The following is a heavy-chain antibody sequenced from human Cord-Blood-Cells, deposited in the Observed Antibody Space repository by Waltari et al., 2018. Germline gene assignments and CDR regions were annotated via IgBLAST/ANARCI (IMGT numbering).Heavy chain of an antibody. Sequence: QVQLVQSGAEVKKPGSSVKVSCKASGGTFSSYAISWVRQAPGQGLEWMGGIIPIFGTANYAQKFQGRVTITADKSTSTAYMELSSLRSEDTAVYYCARDLEGRSIVGAGFDYWGQGTLVTVSS. J-gene: IGHJ4*02. CDR3: ARDLEGRSIVGAGFDY. D-gene: IGHD1-26*01. V-gene: IGHV1-69*06. CDR1: GGTFSSYA. CDR2: IIPIFGTA.